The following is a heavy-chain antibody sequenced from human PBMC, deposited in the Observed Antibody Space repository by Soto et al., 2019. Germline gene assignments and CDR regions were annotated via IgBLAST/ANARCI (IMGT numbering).Heavy chain of an antibody. CDR1: GFTFSDYY. D-gene: IGHD3-10*01. CDR3: ARTMVRGVMTLQHYYYMDV. CDR2: ISSSGSTI. J-gene: IGHJ6*03. Sequence: QVQLVESGGGLVKPGGSLRLYCAASGFTFSDYYMSWIRQAPGKGLEWVSYISSSGSTIYYADSVKGRFTISRDYAKNSLYLQMNSLRAEDTAVYYCARTMVRGVMTLQHYYYMDVWGKGTTVTVSS. V-gene: IGHV3-11*01.